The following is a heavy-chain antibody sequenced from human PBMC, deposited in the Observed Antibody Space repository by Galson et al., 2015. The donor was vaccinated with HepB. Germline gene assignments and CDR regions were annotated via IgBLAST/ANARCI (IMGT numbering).Heavy chain of an antibody. CDR2: ISWDGTIT. CDR3: AKDRAGYYASGNYYSPYYFDY. CDR1: GFTFDDYT. D-gene: IGHD3-10*01. Sequence: SLRLSCAASGFTFDDYTMHWVRQAPGKGLEWVSLISWDGTITYYADSVKGRFTISRDNSKNSLYPQMNSLRTEDTALYYCAKDRAGYYASGNYYSPYYFDYWGQGTLVTVSS. J-gene: IGHJ4*02. V-gene: IGHV3-43*01.